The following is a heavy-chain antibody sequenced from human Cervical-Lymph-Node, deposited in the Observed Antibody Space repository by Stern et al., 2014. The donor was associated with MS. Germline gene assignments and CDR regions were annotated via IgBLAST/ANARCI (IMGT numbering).Heavy chain of an antibody. J-gene: IGHJ4*02. CDR2: IYWDDQK. CDR1: GFSLSTSGLA. CDR3: AHRTAGPFDY. V-gene: IGHV2-5*02. Sequence: QVTLRESGPALVKPTQTLTLTCTFSGFSLSTSGLAVGWIRQPPGEALEWLAYIYWDDQKRYSRSLKSRLAITKDTSKNQVVLTLTNVDPVDTATYYCAHRTAGPFDYWGQGTLVTVSS.